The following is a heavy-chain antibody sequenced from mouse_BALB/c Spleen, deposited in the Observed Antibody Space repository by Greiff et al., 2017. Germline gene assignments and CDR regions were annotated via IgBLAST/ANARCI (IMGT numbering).Heavy chain of an antibody. CDR3: ARSYYYGSSYAWFAY. CDR1: GYTFTSYW. D-gene: IGHD1-1*01. Sequence: VQLQQPGAELVKPGASVKLSCKASGYTFTSYWMHWVKQRPGQGLEWIGEINPSNGRTNYNEKFKSKAILTVDKSSSTAYMQLSSLTSEDSAVYCCARSYYYGSSYAWFAYWGQGTLVTVSA. J-gene: IGHJ3*01. CDR2: INPSNGRT. V-gene: IGHV1S81*02.